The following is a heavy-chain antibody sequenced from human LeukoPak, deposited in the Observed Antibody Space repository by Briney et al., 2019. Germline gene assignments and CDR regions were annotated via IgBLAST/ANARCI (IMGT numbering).Heavy chain of an antibody. CDR2: LRYDGTTQ. CDR1: GFTFSSYG. V-gene: IGHV3-30*02. CDR3: AKDIYYYGSGSYTFDF. D-gene: IGHD3-10*01. Sequence: GGSLRLSCVASGFTFSSYGNHWVRQAPGKGLEWVAFLRYDGTTQYYADSVKGRFTISRDNSKNTLFLQMNSLRAEDTAVYYCAKDIYYYGSGSYTFDFWGQGTMVTVSS. J-gene: IGHJ3*01.